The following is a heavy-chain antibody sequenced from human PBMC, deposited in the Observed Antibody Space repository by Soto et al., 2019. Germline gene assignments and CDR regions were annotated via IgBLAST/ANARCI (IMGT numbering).Heavy chain of an antibody. D-gene: IGHD3-16*01. CDR2: IIPMVGTP. CDR3: ATDGGSTSSSAYNYFMDV. V-gene: IGHV1-69*08. Sequence: QAQLVQSGAEVKRPGSSVKVSCKASGATFSSYSISWVRQAPGQGLEWMGRIIPMVGTPNYAQKFQGRVNFSADKSTSKAYMVLNSLISDDTAVYYCATDGGSTSSSAYNYFMDVWGKGTPVTVSS. J-gene: IGHJ6*03. CDR1: GATFSSYS.